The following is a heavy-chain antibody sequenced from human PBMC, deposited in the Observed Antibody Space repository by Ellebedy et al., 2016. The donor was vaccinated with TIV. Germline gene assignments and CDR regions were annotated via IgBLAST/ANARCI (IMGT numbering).Heavy chain of an antibody. CDR1: GGSISSYY. CDR3: ARQGVVTDTAMVFDYYMDV. V-gene: IGHV4-59*08. J-gene: IGHJ6*03. CDR2: IYYSGST. D-gene: IGHD5-18*01. Sequence: SETLSLTCTVSGGSISSYYWSWIRQPPGKGLEWIGYIYYSGSTNYNPSLKSRVTISVDTSKNQFSLKLSSVTAADTAVYYCARQGVVTDTAMVFDYYMDVWGKGTTVTVSS.